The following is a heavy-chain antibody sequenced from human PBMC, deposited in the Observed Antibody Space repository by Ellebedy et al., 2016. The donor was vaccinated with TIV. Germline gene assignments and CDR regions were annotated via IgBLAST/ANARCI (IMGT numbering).Heavy chain of an antibody. CDR1: GYSFTSYW. D-gene: IGHD3-9*01. V-gene: IGHV5-51*01. Sequence: GESLKISXKGSGYSFTSYWIGWVRQMPGKGLEWMGIIYPGDSDTRYSPSFQGQVTISADKSISTAYLQWSSLKASDTAMYYCARLDGYHKPSTYYYYYYGMDVWGQGTTVTVSS. CDR2: IYPGDSDT. J-gene: IGHJ6*02. CDR3: ARLDGYHKPSTYYYYYYGMDV.